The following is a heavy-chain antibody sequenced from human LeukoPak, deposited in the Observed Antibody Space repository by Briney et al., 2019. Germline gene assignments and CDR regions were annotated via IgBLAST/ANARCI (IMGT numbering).Heavy chain of an antibody. CDR1: GFTFSDYY. V-gene: IGHV3-11*04. Sequence: GGSLRLSCAASGFTFSDYYMSWIRQAPGKGLEWVSYISSSGSTIYYADSVKGRFTISRDNSKNTLYLQMNSLRAEDTAVYYCATNSSGWYEFDYWGQGTLVTVSS. CDR3: ATNSSGWYEFDY. D-gene: IGHD6-19*01. CDR2: ISSSGSTI. J-gene: IGHJ4*02.